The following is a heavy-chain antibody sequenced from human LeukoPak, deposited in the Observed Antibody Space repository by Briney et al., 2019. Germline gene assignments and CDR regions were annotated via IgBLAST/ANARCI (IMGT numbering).Heavy chain of an antibody. Sequence: SETLSLTCAVYGGSFSGYYWSWIRQPPGKGLEWIGNIYHSGNTYYNPSLKSRVTVSMDTSKNQFSLKVNSVTAADTAFYYCARAYSSSWYWNWFDPWGQGTLVTVSS. CDR1: GGSFSGYY. CDR2: IYHSGNT. V-gene: IGHV4-34*01. J-gene: IGHJ5*02. CDR3: ARAYSSSWYWNWFDP. D-gene: IGHD6-13*01.